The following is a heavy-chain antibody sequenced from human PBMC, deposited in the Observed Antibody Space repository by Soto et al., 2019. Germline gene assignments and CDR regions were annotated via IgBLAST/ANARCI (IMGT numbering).Heavy chain of an antibody. V-gene: IGHV3-30-3*01. CDR2: ISYDGSNK. J-gene: IGHJ4*02. CDR3: AAQWEILGYFEY. Sequence: SVGSLRLSCASSVFTFSSYAMHWVRHAPGKWLEWVAVISYDGSNKYYADSVKGRFTISRDNSKNTLYLQMNSLRAEDTAVYYCAAQWEILGYFEYWGQGTLVSVSS. D-gene: IGHD1-26*01. CDR1: VFTFSSYA.